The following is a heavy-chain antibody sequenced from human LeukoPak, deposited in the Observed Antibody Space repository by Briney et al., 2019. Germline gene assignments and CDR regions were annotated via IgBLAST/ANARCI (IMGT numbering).Heavy chain of an antibody. D-gene: IGHD2-21*02. CDR1: GFSFSGSW. V-gene: IGHV3-7*01. CDR3: ARVRWDAAVVTGLDY. J-gene: IGHJ4*02. CDR2: INQDGSAK. Sequence: PGGSLTLSCAASGFSFSGSWMTWVRQAPGKGLEFVANINQDGSAKYYVDSVKGRFTISRDNAKNSLYLLMNSLRVEDTSLYYCARVRWDAAVVTGLDYWGQGTLVTVSS.